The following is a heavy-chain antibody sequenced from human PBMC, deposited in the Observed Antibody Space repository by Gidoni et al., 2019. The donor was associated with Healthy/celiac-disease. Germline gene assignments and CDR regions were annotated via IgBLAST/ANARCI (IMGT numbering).Heavy chain of an antibody. CDR1: GGSISSSSYY. V-gene: IGHV4-39*01. Sequence: QLQLQESGPGLVKPSETLSLTCTVSGGSISSSSYYWGWIRQPPGKGLEWIGSIYYSGSTYYNPSLKSRVTISVDTSKNQFSLKLSSVTAADTAVYYCARQWGDEVAGEFDYWGQGTLVTVSS. D-gene: IGHD6-19*01. CDR3: ARQWGDEVAGEFDY. CDR2: IYYSGST. J-gene: IGHJ4*02.